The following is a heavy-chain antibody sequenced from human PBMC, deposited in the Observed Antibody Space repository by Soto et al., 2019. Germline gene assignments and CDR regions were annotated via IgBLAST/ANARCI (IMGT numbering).Heavy chain of an antibody. Sequence: SETLSLTCTVSGDSIRNYYWSWIRQPPGKGLEYIGYIFYSGSTNYNPSLKSRVAISVDTSRNQFALKLRSVTAADTATYYCARLKRGYSYGSIIDFWGRGTLITVSS. D-gene: IGHD5-18*01. CDR2: IFYSGST. CDR1: GDSIRNYY. CDR3: ARLKRGYSYGSIIDF. V-gene: IGHV4-59*08. J-gene: IGHJ4*01.